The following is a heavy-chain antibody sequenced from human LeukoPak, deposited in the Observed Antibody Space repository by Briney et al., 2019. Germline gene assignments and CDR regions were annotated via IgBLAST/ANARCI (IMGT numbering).Heavy chain of an antibody. D-gene: IGHD1-26*01. CDR3: ARARVGDPTDY. J-gene: IGHJ4*02. CDR2: VHGDGHNI. Sequence: GGSLRLSCAASGFPFSSYAMYWVRQAPGEGLVWVSRVHGDGHNIGYADFVEGRFTISRDNAKNTLYLEMSSLRREDTAVYYCARARVGDPTDYWGQGTLVTVSS. V-gene: IGHV3-74*01. CDR1: GFPFSSYA.